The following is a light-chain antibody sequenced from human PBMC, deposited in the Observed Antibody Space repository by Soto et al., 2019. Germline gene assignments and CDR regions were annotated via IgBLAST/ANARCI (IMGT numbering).Light chain of an antibody. CDR1: SSDVGGYNY. Sequence: QSALTQPASVTGSPGQSITISCTGTSSDVGGYNYVSWYQQHPGKAPKLMIYDVSNRPSGVSNRFSGYKSGNTASLSISGLQAEDESDYYCSSYTSSRVFGTGTKLTVL. J-gene: IGLJ1*01. V-gene: IGLV2-14*01. CDR2: DVS. CDR3: SSYTSSRV.